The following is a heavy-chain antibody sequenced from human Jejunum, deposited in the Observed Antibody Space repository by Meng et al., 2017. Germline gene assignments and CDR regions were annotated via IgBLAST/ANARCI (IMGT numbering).Heavy chain of an antibody. D-gene: IGHD3-10*01. J-gene: IGHJ4*02. CDR3: ARGGDPRAYYFDY. Sequence: GQLQHGGRDRLKPSESPSLTCAFYGGSFSGYYCGWIRQAPGKGLEWIGDIDHSGSTNYNPSLKNRVTISVDTSRNQISLNLNSVTAADTAVYYCARGGDPRAYYFDYWGQGNLVTVSS. V-gene: IGHV4-34*01. CDR2: IDHSGST. CDR1: GGSFSGYY.